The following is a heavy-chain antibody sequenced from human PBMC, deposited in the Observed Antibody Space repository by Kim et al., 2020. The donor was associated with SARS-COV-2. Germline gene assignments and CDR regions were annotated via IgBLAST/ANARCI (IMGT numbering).Heavy chain of an antibody. CDR2: YI. J-gene: IGHJ4*02. CDR3: ARVDGPYFDY. V-gene: IGHV3-21*01. Sequence: YIYYADSVKGRFTIARDNAKTSLYLQMNSLRAEDTAVYYCARVDGPYFDYWGQGTLVTVSS.